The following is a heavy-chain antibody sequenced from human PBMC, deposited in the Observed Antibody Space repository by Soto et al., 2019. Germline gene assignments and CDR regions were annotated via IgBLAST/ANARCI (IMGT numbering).Heavy chain of an antibody. V-gene: IGHV4-59*01. J-gene: IGHJ5*02. Sequence: PSETLSLTCTVSGGSISSYYWSWIRQPPGKGLEWIGYIYYSGSTNYNPSLKSRVTISVDTSKNQFSLKLSSVTAADTAVYYCAGSHPSIAAAQWWFDPWGQGTLVTVSS. CDR3: AGSHPSIAAAQWWFDP. CDR2: IYYSGST. CDR1: GGSISSYY. D-gene: IGHD6-13*01.